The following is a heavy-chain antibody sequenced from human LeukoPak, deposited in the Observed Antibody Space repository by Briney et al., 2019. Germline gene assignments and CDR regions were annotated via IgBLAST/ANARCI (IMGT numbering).Heavy chain of an antibody. D-gene: IGHD6-19*01. CDR1: GYTFTSYG. CDR3: ARGGIAVAGNRPFPLDI. CDR2: ISAYNGNT. J-gene: IGHJ3*02. V-gene: IGHV1-18*01. Sequence: ASVKVSCKASGYTFTSYGFSWVRQAPGQGLEWMGWISAYNGNTNYAQKLQGRVTMTTDTSTSTAYMELRSLRSDDTAVYYCARGGIAVAGNRPFPLDIWGQGTMVTLSS.